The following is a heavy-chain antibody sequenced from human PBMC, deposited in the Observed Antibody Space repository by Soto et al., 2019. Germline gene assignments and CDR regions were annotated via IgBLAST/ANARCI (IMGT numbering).Heavy chain of an antibody. V-gene: IGHV1-18*01. D-gene: IGHD3-10*01. Sequence: ASVKVSCKASGYTFTSYGISWVRQAPGQGLEWMGWISAYNGNTNYAQKLQGRVTMTTDTSTSTAYMELRSLRSDDTAVYYCARGLRFLDTYHNWFDPWGQGTLVTVSS. CDR2: ISAYNGNT. CDR3: ARGLRFLDTYHNWFDP. CDR1: GYTFTSYG. J-gene: IGHJ5*02.